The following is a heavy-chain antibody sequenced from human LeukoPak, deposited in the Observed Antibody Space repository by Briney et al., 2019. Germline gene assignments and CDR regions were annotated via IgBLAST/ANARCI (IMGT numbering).Heavy chain of an antibody. CDR3: ARDRIAVARDYYGMDV. V-gene: IGHV3-21*01. J-gene: IGHJ6*04. CDR2: ISSSSSYI. Sequence: GGSLRLSCAASGFTFSSYSMNWVRQAPGKGLEWVSSISSSSSYIYYADSVKGRFTTSRDNAKNSLYLQMNSLRAEDTAVYYCARDRIAVARDYYGMDVWGKGTTVTVSS. D-gene: IGHD6-19*01. CDR1: GFTFSSYS.